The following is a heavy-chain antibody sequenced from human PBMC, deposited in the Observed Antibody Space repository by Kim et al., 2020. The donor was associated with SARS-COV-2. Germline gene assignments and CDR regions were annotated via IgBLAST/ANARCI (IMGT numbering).Heavy chain of an antibody. V-gene: IGHV1-18*01. CDR3: ARDWWGLDYDRSMNWLDP. J-gene: IGHJ5*02. CDR1: GYTFTTYG. Sequence: ASVKVSCKASGYTFTTYGISWVRQAPGQGLEWMGWISAYNGNTKYAQKVQGRVTMTTDTSTSTAYMELRSLRYDDTAVYYCARDWWGLDYDRSMNWLDPWGQGTLVTVSS. CDR2: ISAYNGNT. D-gene: IGHD3-22*01.